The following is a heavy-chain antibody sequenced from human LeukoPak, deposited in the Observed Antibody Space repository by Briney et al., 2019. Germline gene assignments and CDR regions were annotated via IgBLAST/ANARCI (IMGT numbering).Heavy chain of an antibody. Sequence: PSETLSLTCTVSGGSISSGGYYWRWIRQHPGKGLEWIGYIYYSGSTYYNPSLKSRVTISVDTSKNQFSLKLSSVTAADTAVYYCARGPYYDYVWGSYRQFDYWGQGTLVTVSS. CDR2: IYYSGST. V-gene: IGHV4-31*03. J-gene: IGHJ4*02. D-gene: IGHD3-16*02. CDR1: GGSISSGGYY. CDR3: ARGPYYDYVWGSYRQFDY.